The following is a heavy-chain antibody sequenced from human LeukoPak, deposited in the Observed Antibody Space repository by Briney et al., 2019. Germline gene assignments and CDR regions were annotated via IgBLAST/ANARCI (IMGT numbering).Heavy chain of an antibody. Sequence: GGSLRLSCAASGFTFSSYSMNWVRQAPGKGLEWVSSISSSSSYIYYADSVKGRFTISRDNAKNSLYLQMNSLRAEDTAVYYCARDWGLWFGELSGEDYWGQGTLVTVSS. D-gene: IGHD3-10*01. CDR1: GFTFSSYS. J-gene: IGHJ4*02. V-gene: IGHV3-21*04. CDR3: ARDWGLWFGELSGEDY. CDR2: ISSSSSYI.